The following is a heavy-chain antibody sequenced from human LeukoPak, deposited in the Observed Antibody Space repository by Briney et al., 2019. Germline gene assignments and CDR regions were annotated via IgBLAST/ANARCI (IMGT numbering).Heavy chain of an antibody. CDR1: GGTFSSYA. D-gene: IGHD6-13*01. J-gene: IGHJ4*02. V-gene: IGHV1-69*13. CDR2: IIPIFGTA. Sequence: SVKVSCKTSGGTFSSYAISWVRQAPGQGLEWMGGIIPIFGTANYAQRFQGRVTITADESTSTAYMELSSLRSEDTAVYYCEVAAGHRGDDYWGQGTLVTVSS. CDR3: EVAAGHRGDDY.